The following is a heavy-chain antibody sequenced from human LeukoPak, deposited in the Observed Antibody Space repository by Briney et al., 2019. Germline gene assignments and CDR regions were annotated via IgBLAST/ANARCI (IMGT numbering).Heavy chain of an antibody. J-gene: IGHJ5*02. CDR3: ARGQVVVAAMGNDWFDP. V-gene: IGHV1-2*02. Sequence: ASVKVSCKASGYTFTGYYMHWVRQAPGQGLEWMGWINPNSGGTNYAQKFQGRVTMTRDTSISTAYMELGRLRSDDTAVYYCARGQVVVAAMGNDWFDPWGQGTLVTVSS. CDR1: GYTFTGYY. CDR2: INPNSGGT. D-gene: IGHD2-15*01.